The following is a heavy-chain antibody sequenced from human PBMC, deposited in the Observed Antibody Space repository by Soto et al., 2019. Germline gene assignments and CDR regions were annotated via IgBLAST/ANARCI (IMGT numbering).Heavy chain of an antibody. J-gene: IGHJ6*02. V-gene: IGHV1-2*04. CDR2: INPNSGGT. CDR1: GYTFTGYY. Sequence: ASVKVSCKASGYTFTGYYMHWVRQAPGQGLEWMGWINPNSGGTNYAQKFQGWVTMTRDTSISTAYMELSSLRAEDTAVYYCARDGTTGTANFHYAMDVWGQGTTVTVSS. D-gene: IGHD4-17*01. CDR3: ARDGTTGTANFHYAMDV.